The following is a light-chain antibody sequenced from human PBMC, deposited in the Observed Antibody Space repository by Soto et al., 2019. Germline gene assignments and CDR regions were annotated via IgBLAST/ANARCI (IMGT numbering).Light chain of an antibody. CDR1: QSIDSW. J-gene: IGKJ4*01. V-gene: IGKV1-5*03. CDR2: KTS. CDR3: QQYKSFSLT. Sequence: IPMTQSPSTLSASVGDRVTITCRASQSIDSWLAWYQQKPGKAPKLLIYKTSNLESGVPSRFSGSGSGTEFSLTISSLQPDDFATYYCQQYKSFSLTFGGGTRVEVK.